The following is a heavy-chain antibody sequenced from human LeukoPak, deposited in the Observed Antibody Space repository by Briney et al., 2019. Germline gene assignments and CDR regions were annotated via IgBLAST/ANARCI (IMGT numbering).Heavy chain of an antibody. CDR1: GGSFSGYY. Sequence: PSETLSLTCAVSGGSFSGYYWSWIRQPPGKGLEWIGEINHSGSTNYNPSLKSRVTISVDTSKNQFSLKLSSVTAADTAVYYCARGDYSSNPYYFDYWGQGTLVTVSS. CDR2: INHSGST. J-gene: IGHJ4*02. V-gene: IGHV4-34*01. CDR3: ARGDYSSNPYYFDY. D-gene: IGHD6-13*01.